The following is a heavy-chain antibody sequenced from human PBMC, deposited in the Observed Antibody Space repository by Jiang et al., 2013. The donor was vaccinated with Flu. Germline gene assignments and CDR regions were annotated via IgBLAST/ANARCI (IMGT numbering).Heavy chain of an antibody. J-gene: IGHJ2*01. Sequence: GAEVKKPGASVKVSCKASGYTFTSSGISWVRRAPGQGLEWMGWISAYNGNTKYAQKFQDRVTLTTDTSTSTAYMELRSLRSDDTAVYYCARYRSGSDYTWYFDLWGRGTLVAVSS. CDR1: GYTFTSSG. V-gene: IGHV1-18*01. CDR3: ARYRSGSDYTWYFDL. D-gene: IGHD3-22*01. CDR2: ISAYNGNT.